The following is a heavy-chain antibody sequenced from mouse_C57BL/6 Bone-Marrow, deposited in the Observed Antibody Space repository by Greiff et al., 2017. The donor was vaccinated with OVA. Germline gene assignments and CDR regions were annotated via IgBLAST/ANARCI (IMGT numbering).Heavy chain of an antibody. D-gene: IGHD4-1*01. CDR1: GFTFSSYG. V-gene: IGHV5-6*01. CDR3: ARGTDFDY. CDR2: ISSGGSYT. J-gene: IGHJ2*01. Sequence: EVKVVESGGDLVKPGGSLKLSCAASGFTFSSYGMSWVRQTPDKRLEWVATISSGGSYTYYPDSVKGRFTISRDNAKNTLYLQMSSLKSEDTAMYYCARGTDFDYWGQGTTLTVSS.